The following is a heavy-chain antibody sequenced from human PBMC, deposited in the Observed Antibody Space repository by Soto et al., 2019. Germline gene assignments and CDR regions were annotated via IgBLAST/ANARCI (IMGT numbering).Heavy chain of an antibody. CDR3: ARRTTVPNDYYYYMDV. Sequence: QVQLQESGPGLVKPSETLSLTCTVSGGSISSYYWSWIRLPPGKGLEWIGHINHSGSTDYNPSLKSRVTISVDTSKNQFSLKLTSVTAADTAVYYCARRTTVPNDYYYYMDVWGKGTTVTVSS. D-gene: IGHD4-4*01. V-gene: IGHV4-59*01. CDR2: INHSGST. J-gene: IGHJ6*03. CDR1: GGSISSYY.